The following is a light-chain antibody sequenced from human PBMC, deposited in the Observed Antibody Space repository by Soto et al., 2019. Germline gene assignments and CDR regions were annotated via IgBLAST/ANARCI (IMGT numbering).Light chain of an antibody. J-gene: IGKJ4*01. Sequence: ENVLTQSPGTLSLSPGERATLSCRASQSVSKNYLAWFQQKLGQAPRLLIYDASNRATGIPDRFSGSGSGTDFTLTISRLEPEDFAVYYCQQYADSPLTFGGGTKVEIK. CDR3: QQYADSPLT. CDR2: DAS. V-gene: IGKV3-20*01. CDR1: QSVSKNY.